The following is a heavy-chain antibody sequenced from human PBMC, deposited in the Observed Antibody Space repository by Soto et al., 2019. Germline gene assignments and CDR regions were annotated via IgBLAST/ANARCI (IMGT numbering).Heavy chain of an antibody. V-gene: IGHV4-39*02. CDR1: GGSISSSSYY. D-gene: IGHD1-26*01. CDR2: IYYRGRT. CDR3: ARESVGATVYIWFDP. J-gene: IGHJ5*02. Sequence: SETLSLTSTVSGGSISSSSYYWGWIRQPPGKGLEWIGSIYYRGRTHYNPPLKSRVTISVDTSKNPFSLKLSSVTAADTAVYYCARESVGATVYIWFDPWGQGTLVTVSS.